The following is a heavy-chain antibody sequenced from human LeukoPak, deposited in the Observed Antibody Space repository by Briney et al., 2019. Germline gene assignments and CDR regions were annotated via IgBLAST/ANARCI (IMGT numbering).Heavy chain of an antibody. CDR1: GGSISSSSYY. CDR2: IYYSGST. V-gene: IGHV4-39*01. D-gene: IGHD1-26*01. J-gene: IGHJ4*02. Sequence: SETLSLTCTVFGGSISSSSYYWGWIRQPPGKGLEWIGSIYYSGSTYYNPSLKSRVTISVDTSKNQFSLKLSSVTAADTAVYYCARLAPHSDGGSYRDYWGQGTLVTVSS. CDR3: ARLAPHSDGGSYRDY.